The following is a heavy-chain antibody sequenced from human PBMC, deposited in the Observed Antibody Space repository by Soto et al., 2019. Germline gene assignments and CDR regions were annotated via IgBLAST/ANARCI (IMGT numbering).Heavy chain of an antibody. Sequence: GGSLRLSCAASGFTFSSYWMSWVRQAPGKGLEWVANIKQDGSEKYYVDSVKGRFTISRDDAKNSLYLQMNSLRAEDTAVYYCARDRDGQRSDYWGQGTPVTVSS. D-gene: IGHD3-10*01. CDR3: ARDRDGQRSDY. CDR1: GFTFSSYW. V-gene: IGHV3-7*01. J-gene: IGHJ4*02. CDR2: IKQDGSEK.